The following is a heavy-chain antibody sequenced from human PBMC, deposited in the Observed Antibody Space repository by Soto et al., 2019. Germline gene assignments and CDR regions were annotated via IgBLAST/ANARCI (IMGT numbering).Heavy chain of an antibody. D-gene: IGHD2-2*02. Sequence: GGSLRLCVVVAGCTFGSYVMIWVHQAPGKGLEWVAVISYDGSEKYNADSVKGRFTISRDNSKNTLYLQMNSLRVEDTALYYCAKDPAGYCSSSSCYNQPFHHGGQGTLVTVSS. V-gene: IGHV3-30*18. J-gene: IGHJ1*01. CDR3: AKDPAGYCSSSSCYNQPFHH. CDR2: ISYDGSEK. CDR1: GCTFGSYV.